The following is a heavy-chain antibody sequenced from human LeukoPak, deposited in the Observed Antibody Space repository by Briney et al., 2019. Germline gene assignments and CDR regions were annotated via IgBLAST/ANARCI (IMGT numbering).Heavy chain of an antibody. V-gene: IGHV4-59*01. J-gene: IGHJ4*02. Sequence: SETLSLTCAVYGGSFSGYYWSWIRQPPGKGLEWIGYIYNSGGTKYNPSLKSRLTISVDTSMNQFSLNLSSVTAADTAVYYCARASVLLSADYWGQGTLVTVSS. CDR2: IYNSGGT. CDR1: GGSFSGYY. CDR3: ARASVLLSADY. D-gene: IGHD3-16*01.